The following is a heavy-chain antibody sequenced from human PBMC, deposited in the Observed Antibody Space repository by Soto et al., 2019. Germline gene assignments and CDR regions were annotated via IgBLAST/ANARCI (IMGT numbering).Heavy chain of an antibody. CDR1: GFSLSTSGVG. V-gene: IGHV2-5*02. D-gene: IGHD3-22*01. Sequence: QITLKESGPTLVKPTQTLTLTCTFSGFSLSTSGVGVGWIRQPPGKALEWLALIYWDDDKRYSASLKSRLTITKDTSKNQVVLTMTNMDPVDTATYYCARATHNYYDSSDYAFDIWGQGTMVTVSS. CDR3: ARATHNYYDSSDYAFDI. CDR2: IYWDDDK. J-gene: IGHJ3*02.